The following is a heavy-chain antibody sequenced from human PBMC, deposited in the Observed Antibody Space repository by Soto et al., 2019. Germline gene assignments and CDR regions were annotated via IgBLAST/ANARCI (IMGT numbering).Heavy chain of an antibody. V-gene: IGHV1-69*01. Sequence: QVQLVQSGAEVKKPGSSVKVSCKASGGTFSSYAISWVRQAPGQGLEWMGGIIPIFGTANYAQKFQGRVTITADESTSTAYMELSGLRSEDTAVYYCARPIRRGYSGYDSLCYWGQGTLVTVSS. CDR3: ARPIRRGYSGYDSLCY. J-gene: IGHJ4*02. CDR1: GGTFSSYA. CDR2: IIPIFGTA. D-gene: IGHD5-12*01.